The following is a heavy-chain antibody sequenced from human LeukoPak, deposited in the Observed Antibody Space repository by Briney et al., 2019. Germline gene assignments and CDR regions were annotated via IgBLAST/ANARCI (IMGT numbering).Heavy chain of an antibody. J-gene: IGHJ6*03. CDR3: AREGYFYMDV. Sequence: GSLRLSCAASGFTFSSHWMSWVRQAPGKGLEWVAKIKEDGSKKYYVDSMKGRFTISRDNAKNSLYLQMNSLRVEDTAVYYCAREGYFYMDVWGKGTTVTVSS. CDR1: GFTFSSHW. V-gene: IGHV3-7*01. D-gene: IGHD6-13*01. CDR2: IKEDGSKK.